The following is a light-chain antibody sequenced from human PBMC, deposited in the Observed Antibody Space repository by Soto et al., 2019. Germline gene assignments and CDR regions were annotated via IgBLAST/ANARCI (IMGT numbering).Light chain of an antibody. CDR3: QQRSIWPT. J-gene: IGKJ5*01. CDR2: DAS. Sequence: EIVLTQSPATLSLSPGERATLSCRTSQSVSNFLAWYQQKPGQAPRLLIYDASSRATGIPARFSGSGSGTEFTLTISSLEPEDFAVYYCQQRSIWPTFGQGTRLEIK. V-gene: IGKV3-11*01. CDR1: QSVSNF.